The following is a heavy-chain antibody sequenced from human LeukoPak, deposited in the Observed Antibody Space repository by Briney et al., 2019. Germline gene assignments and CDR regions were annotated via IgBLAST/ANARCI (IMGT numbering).Heavy chain of an antibody. J-gene: IGHJ3*02. CDR3: AREGSSGWGAYRAFDI. Sequence: SVKVSCTASGGTFSSYAISWVRQAPGQGLEWMGGSIPIFCTANYAQKFQGRVTITTDESTRTAYMELSSLRSEDTAVYYCAREGSSGWGAYRAFDIWGQGTMVTVSS. D-gene: IGHD6-19*01. CDR1: GGTFSSYA. CDR2: SIPIFCTA. V-gene: IGHV1-69*05.